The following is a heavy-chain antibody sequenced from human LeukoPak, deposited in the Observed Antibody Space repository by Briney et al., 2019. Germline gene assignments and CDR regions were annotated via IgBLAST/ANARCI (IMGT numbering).Heavy chain of an antibody. D-gene: IGHD4-17*01. CDR1: GFTFSSHY. CDR2: ISSTSAYT. CDR3: ARDYGAYEVPYWYFDL. J-gene: IGHJ2*01. V-gene: IGHV3-11*05. Sequence: PGGSLRLSCAASGFTFSSHYMNWIRQAPGRGLEWVSHISSTSAYTKYADSVKGRFTISRDNAKNSLFLQMNSLRAEDTAVYYCARDYGAYEVPYWYFDLWGRGTLVTVSS.